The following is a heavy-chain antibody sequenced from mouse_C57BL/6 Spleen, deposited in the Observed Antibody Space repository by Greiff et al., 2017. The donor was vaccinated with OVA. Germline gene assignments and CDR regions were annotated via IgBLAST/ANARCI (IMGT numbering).Heavy chain of an antibody. CDR3: ARPYDYDEGYYAMDY. CDR1: GFTFSDYG. D-gene: IGHD2-4*01. V-gene: IGHV5-17*01. CDR2: ISSGSSTI. Sequence: VQLQQSGGGLVKPGGSLKLSCAASGFTFSDYGMHWVRQAPEKGLEWVAYISSGSSTIYYADTVKGRFTISRDNAKNTLFLQMTSLRSEDTAMYYCARPYDYDEGYYAMDYWGQGTSVTVSS. J-gene: IGHJ4*01.